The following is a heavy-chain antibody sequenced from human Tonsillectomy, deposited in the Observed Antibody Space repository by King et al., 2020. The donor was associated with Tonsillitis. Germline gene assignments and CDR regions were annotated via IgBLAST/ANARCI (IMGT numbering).Heavy chain of an antibody. CDR1: GYTYTNYY. V-gene: IGHV1-46*01. CDR2: INPREGAT. CDR3: AREDTSVPGTCCYFDY. D-gene: IGHD5-18*01. J-gene: IGHJ4*02. Sequence: VQLVESGAEVQKPGASVRVSCKTSGYTYTNYYMQWVRQAPGQGLEWMGTINPREGATHYAQRFRGRVTMTWDTSTSTVYMELSSLKSDDTAVYFCAREDTSVPGTCCYFDYWGQGTLVTVSS.